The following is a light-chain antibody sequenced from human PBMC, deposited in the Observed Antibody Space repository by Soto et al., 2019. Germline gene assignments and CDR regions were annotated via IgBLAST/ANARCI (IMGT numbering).Light chain of an antibody. V-gene: IGLV3-21*04. J-gene: IGLJ2*01. CDR1: NIGSKG. CDR2: YDS. CDR3: QVWDSSSDHGVV. Sequence: SYELTQPPSVSVAPGKTARITCGGNNIGSKGVHWYQQKPGQAPVLVIYYDSDRPSGIPERFSGSNSGNTATLTISRVEAGDEADYYCQVWDSSSDHGVVFGGGTKVTVL.